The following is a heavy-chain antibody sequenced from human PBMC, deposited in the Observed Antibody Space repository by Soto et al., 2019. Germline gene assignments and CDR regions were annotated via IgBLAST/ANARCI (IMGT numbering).Heavy chain of an antibody. Sequence: EVQLLESGGGLVQPGGSLRLSCAASGCTFSSYAMSWVRQAPRKGLGWVSAISGSGGSTYYADSVKGRFTNSKDNSKNTLYLKMNGLRVEDTAVYYCAKEGGDYHFDYWSQGTLVTVSS. D-gene: IGHD4-17*01. V-gene: IGHV3-23*01. CDR2: ISGSGGST. J-gene: IGHJ4*02. CDR1: GCTFSSYA. CDR3: AKEGGDYHFDY.